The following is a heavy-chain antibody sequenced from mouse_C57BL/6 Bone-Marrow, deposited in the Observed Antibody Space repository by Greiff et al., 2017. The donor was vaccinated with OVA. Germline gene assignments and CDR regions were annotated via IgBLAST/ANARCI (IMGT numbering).Heavy chain of an antibody. D-gene: IGHD2-3*01. Sequence: DVKLQESGPGLVKPSQSLSLTCSVTGYSITSGYYWNWIRQFPGNKLEWMGYISYDGSNNYNPSLKNRISITRDTSKNQFFLKLNSVTTEDTASYCCARDRGGYYVFDDWGQGTTLTVSS. CDR2: ISYDGSN. V-gene: IGHV3-6*01. CDR1: GYSITSGYY. CDR3: ARDRGGYYVFDD. J-gene: IGHJ2*01.